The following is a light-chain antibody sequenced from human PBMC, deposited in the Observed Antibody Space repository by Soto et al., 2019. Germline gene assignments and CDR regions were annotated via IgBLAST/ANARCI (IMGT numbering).Light chain of an antibody. Sequence: EIVLSQSPATLSLSPGERATLSCRASQSVSSYLAWYQHIPGQAPRLLIYDASKRATGIPARFSGSGPGTDFTLTISSLEPEDFAVYYCQQRSNWPPTWTFGQGTKVEVK. J-gene: IGKJ1*01. V-gene: IGKV3-11*01. CDR3: QQRSNWPPTWT. CDR1: QSVSSY. CDR2: DAS.